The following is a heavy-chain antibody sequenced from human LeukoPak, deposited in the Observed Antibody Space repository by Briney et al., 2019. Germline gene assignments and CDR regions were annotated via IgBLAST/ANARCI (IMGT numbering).Heavy chain of an antibody. J-gene: IGHJ5*02. D-gene: IGHD2-21*01. CDR2: ISKNGKTI. CDR1: GFTFSDYY. V-gene: IGHV3-11*01. CDR3: ATTGLLGDIP. Sequence: PGGSLGLSCAASGFTFSDYYMSWIRQAPGKGLEWLSYISKNGKTIYYADSVKGRFTISRDNAKKSVYLQMNSLRAEDTAVYYCATTGLLGDIPWGQGTLVTVSS.